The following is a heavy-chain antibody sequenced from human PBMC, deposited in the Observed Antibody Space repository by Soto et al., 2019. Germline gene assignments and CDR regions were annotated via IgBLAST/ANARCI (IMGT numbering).Heavy chain of an antibody. V-gene: IGHV4-4*07. Sequence: SETLSLTCTVSGGSISSYYWNWIRQPAGKGLEWIGRISTSESTNYNPSLKSRVTMSVDTSENQFSLRLNSVTAADTAVYYCARGNSFYTSSWFSVHYFDYGGQGTLVTVSS. CDR2: ISTSEST. J-gene: IGHJ4*02. CDR3: ARGNSFYTSSWFSVHYFDY. CDR1: GGSISSYY. D-gene: IGHD6-13*01.